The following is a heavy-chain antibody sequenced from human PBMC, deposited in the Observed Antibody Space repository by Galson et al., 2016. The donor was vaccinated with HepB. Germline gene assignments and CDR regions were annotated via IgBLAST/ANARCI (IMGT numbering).Heavy chain of an antibody. CDR3: ARVVLVGATVPDY. CDR1: GYTFTSYG. V-gene: IGHV1-18*01. J-gene: IGHJ4*02. CDR2: ISVYNGNT. D-gene: IGHD1-26*01. Sequence: SVKVSCKASGYTFTSYGTSWVRQAPGQGLEWMGWISVYNGNTNYAQKVQGRVTMTTDTSTSTAYMELRSLRSDDTAVYYCARVVLVGATVPDYWGQGTLVTVSS.